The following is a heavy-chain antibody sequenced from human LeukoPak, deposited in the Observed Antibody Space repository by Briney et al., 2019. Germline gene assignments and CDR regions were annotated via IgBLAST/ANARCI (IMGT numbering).Heavy chain of an antibody. J-gene: IGHJ4*02. D-gene: IGHD6-19*01. CDR1: GGSIRSRNYY. CDR2: FYDSGST. Sequence: SETLSLTCTVSGGSIRSRNYYWDWIRQPPGKGLEWIGNFYDSGSTYYNPSLKSRVTISGDTSKNQFSLKLTSVTAADTAVYYCVVAVAGNSLDYWGQGTLVTVSS. V-gene: IGHV4-39*01. CDR3: VVAVAGNSLDY.